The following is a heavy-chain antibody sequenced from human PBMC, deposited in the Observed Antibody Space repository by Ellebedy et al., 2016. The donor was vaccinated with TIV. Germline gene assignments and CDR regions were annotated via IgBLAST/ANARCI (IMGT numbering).Heavy chain of an antibody. J-gene: IGHJ5*02. D-gene: IGHD3-10*01. Sequence: ASVKVSCXASGYTFTSYDINWVRQATGQGLEWMGGIIPIFGTANYAQKFQDRVTITADESTRTAYMELSSLRSEDTAVYYCARDFLRAPDGSESYNNWFDPWGQGTLVTVSS. CDR1: GYTFTSYD. V-gene: IGHV1-69*13. CDR3: ARDFLRAPDGSESYNNWFDP. CDR2: IIPIFGTA.